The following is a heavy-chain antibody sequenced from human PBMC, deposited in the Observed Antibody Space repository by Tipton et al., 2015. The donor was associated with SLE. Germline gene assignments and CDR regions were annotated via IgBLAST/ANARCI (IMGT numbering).Heavy chain of an antibody. CDR2: IYYSGST. J-gene: IGHJ3*02. Sequence: LRLSCTVSGVSISDHYWTWIRQPPGKGLEWIGYIYYSGSTNYNPSLKSRVTISVDTSKNQFSLKLSSVTAADTAVYYCARDSPGDFDWFDAFDIWGQGTMVTVSS. CDR1: GVSISDHY. CDR3: ARDSPGDFDWFDAFDI. V-gene: IGHV4-59*11. D-gene: IGHD3-9*01.